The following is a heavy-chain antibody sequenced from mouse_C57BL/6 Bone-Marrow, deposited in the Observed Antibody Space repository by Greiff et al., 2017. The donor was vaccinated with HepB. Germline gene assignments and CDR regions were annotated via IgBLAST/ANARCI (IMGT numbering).Heavy chain of an antibody. Sequence: QLQQPGAELVKPGASVKMSCRASGYTFTNNWITWVRQRPGQGLEWIGDVFPGSGGSNNNEKFKRRATLTVDTYSSTAYMQLSSLTSEDSAVYYCARDYGSSGGALDYWGQGTSVTVSS. CDR2: VFPGSGGS. CDR1: GYTFTNNW. J-gene: IGHJ4*01. CDR3: ARDYGSSGGALDY. V-gene: IGHV1-55*01. D-gene: IGHD1-1*01.